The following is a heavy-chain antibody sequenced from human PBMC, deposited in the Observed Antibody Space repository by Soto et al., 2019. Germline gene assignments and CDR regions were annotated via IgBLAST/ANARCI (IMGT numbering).Heavy chain of an antibody. CDR1: GYTFTGYY. CDR2: INPNSGGT. D-gene: IGHD3-9*01. J-gene: IGHJ5*02. Sequence: GASVKVSCKASGYTFTGYYMHWVRQAPGQGLEWMGWINPNSGGTNYAQKFQGRVTMTRDTSISTAYMELGRLRSDDTAVYYCARVYFDWLSEGFSWFDPWGQGTLVTVSS. V-gene: IGHV1-2*02. CDR3: ARVYFDWLSEGFSWFDP.